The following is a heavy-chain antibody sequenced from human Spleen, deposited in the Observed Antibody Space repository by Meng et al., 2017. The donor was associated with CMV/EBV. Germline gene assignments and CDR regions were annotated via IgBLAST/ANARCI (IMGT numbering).Heavy chain of an antibody. D-gene: IGHD6-13*01. CDR2: IYSGGST. Sequence: GESLKISCVASGFTFTSFGMSWFRQAPGKGLEWVSVIYSGGSTYYADSVKGRFTISRDNSKNTLYLQMNSLRAEDTAVYYCARESAAGTAYYYYGMDVWGQGTTVTVSS. CDR3: ARESAAGTAYYYYGMDV. CDR1: GFTFTSFG. J-gene: IGHJ6*02. V-gene: IGHV3-53*05.